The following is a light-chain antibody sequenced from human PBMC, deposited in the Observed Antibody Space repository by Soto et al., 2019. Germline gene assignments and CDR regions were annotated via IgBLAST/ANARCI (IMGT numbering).Light chain of an antibody. CDR3: SSYTTRSTLV. V-gene: IGLV2-14*01. J-gene: IGLJ2*01. CDR2: EVS. Sequence: QSALTQPASVSGSPGQSITISCTGTNSDVGTYNYVSWYQQHPGKAPKFVVYEVSDRPSGVSDRFSGSKSGNTASLTISGLQAEDEADYYCSSYTTRSTLVFCGGTKLTVL. CDR1: NSDVGTYNY.